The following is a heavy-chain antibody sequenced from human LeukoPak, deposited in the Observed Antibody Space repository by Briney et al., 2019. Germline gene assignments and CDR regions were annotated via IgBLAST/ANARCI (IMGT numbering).Heavy chain of an antibody. CDR3: ARAEWELDDAFDI. V-gene: IGHV4-61*02. Sequence: PSETLSLTCTVSGGSISSGSYSWNWIRQPAGKGLEWIGRIYTSGSTNYNPSHKSRLTISVDTSKNQFSLKLSSVTAADTAVYYCARAEWELDDAFDIWGQGTMVTVSS. CDR2: IYTSGST. J-gene: IGHJ3*02. CDR1: GGSISSGSYS. D-gene: IGHD1-26*01.